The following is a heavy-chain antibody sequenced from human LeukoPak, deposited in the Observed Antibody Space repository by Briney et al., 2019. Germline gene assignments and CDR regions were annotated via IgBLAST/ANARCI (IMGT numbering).Heavy chain of an antibody. CDR3: ARDHYFDISGYLDY. Sequence: GGSLRLSCEGSGFTFSINAMHWVRQAPGKGLEWLAVISYDGTKQYLADSVKGRFTISRDNVKNSLYLEMNSLRVEDSAVYYCARDHYFDISGYLDYWGQGTPVTVSS. V-gene: IGHV3-30-3*01. J-gene: IGHJ4*02. CDR2: ISYDGTKQ. CDR1: GFTFSINA. D-gene: IGHD3-22*01.